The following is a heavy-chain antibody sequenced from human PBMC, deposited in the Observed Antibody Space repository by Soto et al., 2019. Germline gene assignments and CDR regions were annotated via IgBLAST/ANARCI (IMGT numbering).Heavy chain of an antibody. V-gene: IGHV4-39*01. J-gene: IGHJ4*02. CDR2: IYYSGST. D-gene: IGHD2-15*01. CDR3: ARQVGGSRFYFDS. CDR1: GGSISSISSY. Sequence: QLQLQESGPGLVKPSETLSLTCTVSGGSISSISSYWGWIRQPPGKGLEWIGSIYYSGSTYYNPSIKSRVTISVDTSKNQYSLKVNSVTAADTAVYFCARQVGGSRFYFDSWGQGTLVTVSS.